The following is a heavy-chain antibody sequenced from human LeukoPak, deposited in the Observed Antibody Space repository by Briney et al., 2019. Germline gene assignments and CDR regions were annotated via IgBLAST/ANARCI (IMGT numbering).Heavy chain of an antibody. CDR1: GFTVSSNY. CDR3: ARGYSSDN. D-gene: IGHD2-21*01. J-gene: IGHJ4*02. V-gene: IGHV3-66*01. CDR2: IYSGGST. Sequence: GGSLRLSCAASGFTVSSNYMSWVRQAPGKGLEWVSVIYSGGSTYYADSVKGRFTISRGNSKNTLNLQMNSLRAEDAAVYYCARGYSSDNWGQGTLVTVSS.